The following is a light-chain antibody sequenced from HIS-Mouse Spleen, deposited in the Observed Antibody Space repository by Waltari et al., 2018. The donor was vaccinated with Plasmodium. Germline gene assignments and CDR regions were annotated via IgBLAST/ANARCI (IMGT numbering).Light chain of an antibody. CDR2: DAS. CDR1: QDISNY. Sequence: EIQMTQSPSSLSASVGDRVPITCQASQDISNYLNWYQQKPGKAPKLLIYDASNLETGVPSRFSGSGSGTDFTFTISSLQPEDIATYYCQQYDNLPLTFGGGTKVEIK. V-gene: IGKV1-33*01. CDR3: QQYDNLPLT. J-gene: IGKJ4*01.